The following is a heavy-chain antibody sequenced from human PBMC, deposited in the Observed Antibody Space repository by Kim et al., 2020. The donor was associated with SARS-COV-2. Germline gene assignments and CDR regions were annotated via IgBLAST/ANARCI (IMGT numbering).Heavy chain of an antibody. V-gene: IGHV3-53*01. Sequence: VKGRFTNSRDNSKNTLYLQMNGLRAEDTAVYYCARGPLGIAAAGTGWFDPWGQGTLVTVSS. D-gene: IGHD6-13*01. CDR3: ARGPLGIAAAGTGWFDP. J-gene: IGHJ5*02.